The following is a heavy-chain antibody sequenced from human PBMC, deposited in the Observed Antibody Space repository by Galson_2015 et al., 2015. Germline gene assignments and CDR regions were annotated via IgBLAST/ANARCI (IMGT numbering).Heavy chain of an antibody. CDR3: ARWTGTTSRDALDI. J-gene: IGHJ3*02. CDR1: GYTFTSYG. D-gene: IGHD1-1*01. CDR2: ISVYNDNK. V-gene: IGHV1-18*01. Sequence: SVKVSCKASGYTFTSYGINWVRQAPGQGLEWMGWISVYNDNKNYAQKFQGRVTMTTDTSTSTAYMELRSLRSDDTAVYYCARWTGTTSRDALDIWGQGTMVTVSS.